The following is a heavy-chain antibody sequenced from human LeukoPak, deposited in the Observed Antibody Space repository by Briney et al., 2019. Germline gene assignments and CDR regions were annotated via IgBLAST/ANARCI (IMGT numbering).Heavy chain of an antibody. CDR2: VNPIFGTA. V-gene: IGHV1-69*05. J-gene: IGHJ4*02. D-gene: IGHD5-12*01. CDR3: ASGNIAATHPDH. CDR1: GGTFSSYT. Sequence: SVNVSCKASGGTFSSYTISWVRQAPGQGLEWMGGVNPIFGTANYAQKFQGRVAITTDESTSTAHMELSSLRSEDTAVYYCASGNIAATHPDHWGQGTPVAVSS.